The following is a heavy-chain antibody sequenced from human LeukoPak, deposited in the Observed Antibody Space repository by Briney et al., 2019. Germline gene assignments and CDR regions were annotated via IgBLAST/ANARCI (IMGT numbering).Heavy chain of an antibody. V-gene: IGHV1-69*04. CDR3: AREPLVGSGIFDY. Sequence: GASVKVSCKASGGTFSSYAISWVRQAPGQGLEWMGRIIPILGIANYAQKFQGRVTITADKSTSTAYMELSSLRSEDTAVYYCAREPLVGSGIFDYWGQGTLVTVSS. CDR1: GGTFSSYA. J-gene: IGHJ4*02. CDR2: IIPILGIA. D-gene: IGHD3-3*01.